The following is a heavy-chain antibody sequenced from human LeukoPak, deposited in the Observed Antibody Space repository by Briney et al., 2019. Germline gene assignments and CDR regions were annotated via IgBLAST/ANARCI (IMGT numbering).Heavy chain of an antibody. D-gene: IGHD3-9*01. CDR3: ASLNYDILTGYYTFVDY. V-gene: IGHV4-4*02. CDR1: GGSISSSNW. J-gene: IGHJ4*02. CDR2: IYHSGST. Sequence: PSGTLSLTCAVSGGSISSSNWWSWVRQPPGKGLEWIGEIYHSGSTNYNPYLKSRVTISVDKSKNQSSRKLSSVTAADTAVYYCASLNYDILTGYYTFVDYWGQGTLVTVSS.